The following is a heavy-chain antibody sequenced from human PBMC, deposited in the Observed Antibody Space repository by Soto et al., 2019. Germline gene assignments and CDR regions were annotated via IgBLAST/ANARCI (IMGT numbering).Heavy chain of an antibody. CDR1: GFTVSSNY. D-gene: IGHD6-25*01. Sequence: PGGSLRLSCAASGFTVSSNYMSWVRQAPGKGLEWVSVIYSGGSTYYADSVKGRFTISRDNSKNTLYLQMNSLRAEDTAVYYCATQRENYYYYGMDVWGQGTTVTVS. CDR2: IYSGGST. V-gene: IGHV3-53*01. CDR3: ATQRENYYYYGMDV. J-gene: IGHJ6*02.